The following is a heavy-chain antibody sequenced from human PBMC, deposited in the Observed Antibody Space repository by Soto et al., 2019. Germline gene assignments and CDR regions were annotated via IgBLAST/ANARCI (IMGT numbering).Heavy chain of an antibody. CDR1: GYTFTSYG. V-gene: IGHV1-18*01. Sequence: QVQLVQSGAEVKKPGASVKVSCKASGYTFTSYGISWVRQAPGQGLEWMGWISAYNGNTNYAQKLQGRVTMTTDTSTSTAYMEVRSLRSDDTAVYYCARWFPPNYYDSSGYYYVNLGNDYWGQGTLVTVSS. CDR3: ARWFPPNYYDSSGYYYVNLGNDY. D-gene: IGHD3-22*01. J-gene: IGHJ4*02. CDR2: ISAYNGNT.